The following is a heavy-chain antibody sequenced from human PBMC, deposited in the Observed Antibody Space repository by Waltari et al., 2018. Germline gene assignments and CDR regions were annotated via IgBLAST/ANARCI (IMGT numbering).Heavy chain of an antibody. D-gene: IGHD7-27*01. CDR2: ISRSTTYI. CDR1: GFSFSSYS. Sequence: EVQLVESGGGLVKPGGSLRLSCGASGFSFSSYSMNWVRQAPGKGLEWVSSISRSTTYIHYADSVKGRFTTSSDNAKNSLYRQMNSLRVEETAVYYCVSGGWGFYFDYWGQGTVVTVSS. V-gene: IGHV3-21*01. J-gene: IGHJ4*02. CDR3: VSGGWGFYFDY.